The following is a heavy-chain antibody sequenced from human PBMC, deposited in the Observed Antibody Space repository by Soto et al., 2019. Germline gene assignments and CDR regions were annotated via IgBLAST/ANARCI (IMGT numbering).Heavy chain of an antibody. D-gene: IGHD5-18*01. Sequence: QVQLVESGGGVVQPGRSLRLSCAASGFTFSSYAMHWVRQAPGKGLEWVAVISYDGSNKYYADSVKGRFTISRDNSKNTQYLQMNSLRAEDTAVYYCARTDTAMVTRSRAFDIWGQGTMVTVSS. CDR2: ISYDGSNK. V-gene: IGHV3-30-3*01. J-gene: IGHJ3*02. CDR3: ARTDTAMVTRSRAFDI. CDR1: GFTFSSYA.